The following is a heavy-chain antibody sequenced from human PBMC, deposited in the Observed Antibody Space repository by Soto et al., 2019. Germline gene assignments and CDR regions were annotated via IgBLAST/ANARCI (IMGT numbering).Heavy chain of an antibody. V-gene: IGHV3-30*18. CDR1: GFTFSSYG. CDR2: ISYDGSNK. J-gene: IGHJ6*02. D-gene: IGHD5-18*01. Sequence: QVQLVESGGGVVQPGRSLRLSCAASGFTFSSYGMHWVRQAPGKGLEWVAVISYDGSNKYYADSVKGRFTISRDNSKNTLYLQMNSLRAEDTAVYYCANILPPDIQLWSYDYYYYGMDVWGQGTTVTVSS. CDR3: ANILPPDIQLWSYDYYYYGMDV.